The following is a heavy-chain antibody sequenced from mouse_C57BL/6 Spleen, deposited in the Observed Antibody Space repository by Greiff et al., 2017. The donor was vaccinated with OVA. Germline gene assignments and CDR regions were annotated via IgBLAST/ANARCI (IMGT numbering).Heavy chain of an antibody. CDR3: VRLNSLYYFDY. D-gene: IGHD1-2*01. CDR2: IRSKSNNYAS. J-gene: IGHJ2*01. Sequence: EVMLVESGGGLVQPKGSLKLSCAASGFSFNTYAMNWVRQAPGKGLEWVARIRSKSNNYASYYADSVKDRFTISRDDSESMLYLQMNNLKTDDTAMYYCVRLNSLYYFDYWGQGTTLTVSS. CDR1: GFSFNTYA. V-gene: IGHV10-1*01.